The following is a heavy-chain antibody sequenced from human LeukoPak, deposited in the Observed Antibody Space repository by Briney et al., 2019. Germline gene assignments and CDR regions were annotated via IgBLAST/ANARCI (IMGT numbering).Heavy chain of an antibody. CDR2: INHSGST. CDR1: GGSFSGYY. CDR3: ASDGSVYYYGSGRFDY. Sequence: SETLSLTCAVYGGSFSGYYWSWIRQPPGKGLEWIGEINHSGSTNYNPSLKSRVTISVDTSKNQFSLKLSSVTAADTAVYYCASDGSVYYYGSGRFDYWGQGTLVTVSS. J-gene: IGHJ4*02. D-gene: IGHD3-10*01. V-gene: IGHV4-34*01.